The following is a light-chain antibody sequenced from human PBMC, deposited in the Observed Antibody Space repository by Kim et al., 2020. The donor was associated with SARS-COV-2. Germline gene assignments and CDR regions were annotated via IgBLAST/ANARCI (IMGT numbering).Light chain of an antibody. CDR3: QQYGSSPPYS. CDR2: GGS. Sequence: EIVLTQSPGTLSLSPGERATLSCRASQSVSSSYLAWYQQKPGQAPRLLIYGGSSRATGVPDRFSGSGSGTDFTLTISRLEPEDFAVYYCQQYGSSPPYSFGQGKKLEI. CDR1: QSVSSSY. V-gene: IGKV3-20*01. J-gene: IGKJ2*03.